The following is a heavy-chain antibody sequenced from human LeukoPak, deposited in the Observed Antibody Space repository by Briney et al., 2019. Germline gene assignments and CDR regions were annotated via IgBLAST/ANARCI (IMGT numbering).Heavy chain of an antibody. CDR1: GVSMNSYY. V-gene: IGHV4-59*01. CDR2: IYNSGST. Sequence: PSGTLSLSCALSGVSMNSYYWSWIRQPPGKGLEWVWYIYNSGSTNYNPSLQNRVSIESALSKNHFSLKLTSATAADTAVYYCGRTFTSGLPGADEHWGQGTLGTVSS. CDR3: GRTFTSGLPGADEH. J-gene: IGHJ1*01. D-gene: IGHD1-26*01.